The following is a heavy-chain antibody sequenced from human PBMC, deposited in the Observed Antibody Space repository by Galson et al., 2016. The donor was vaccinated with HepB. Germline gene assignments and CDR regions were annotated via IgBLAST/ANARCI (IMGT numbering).Heavy chain of an antibody. Sequence: SETLSLTCTVSGGPISSSYYYWAWIRQPPGKGLEWIGSIYYSGTTYYNPSLQSRVTIFVDTSKNEFSLRLSFVTAADTALYFCATPFPSQGYCSGSRCHEDGFHVWGQGTMVTVSS. CDR2: IYYSGTT. J-gene: IGHJ3*01. CDR3: ATPFPSQGYCSGSRCHEDGFHV. D-gene: IGHD2-8*02. V-gene: IGHV4-39*01. CDR1: GGPISSSYYY.